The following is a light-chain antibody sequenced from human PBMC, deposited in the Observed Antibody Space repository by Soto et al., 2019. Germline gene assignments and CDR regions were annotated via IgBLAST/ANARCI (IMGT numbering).Light chain of an antibody. Sequence: QSALTQPPSASGSPGQSVTISCTGTSSDVGGYNYVSWYQQHPGKVPKLMIYEVTKRPSGVPDRFSGSKSGNTASLTVSALQAEDEADYYCISYAGSNILVFGGGTKVTVL. CDR1: SSDVGGYNY. V-gene: IGLV2-8*01. J-gene: IGLJ3*02. CDR3: ISYAGSNILV. CDR2: EVT.